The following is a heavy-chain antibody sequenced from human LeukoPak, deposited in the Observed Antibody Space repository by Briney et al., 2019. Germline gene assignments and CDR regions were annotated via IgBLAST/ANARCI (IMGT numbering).Heavy chain of an antibody. D-gene: IGHD2-21*01. Sequence: PGGSLRLSCAASGFTFRSYWMHWVRQDPGKGLVWVSRISSDGSSPNYADSVKGRFTISRDNAKNTLYLQMNSLRAEDTALYYCARGLCGHSIDYWGQGTLVTVSS. J-gene: IGHJ4*02. CDR3: ARGLCGHSIDY. V-gene: IGHV3-74*01. CDR2: ISSDGSSP. CDR1: GFTFRSYW.